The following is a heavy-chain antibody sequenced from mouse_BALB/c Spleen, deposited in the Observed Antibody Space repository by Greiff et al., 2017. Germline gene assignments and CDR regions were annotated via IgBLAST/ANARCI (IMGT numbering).Heavy chain of an antibody. CDR3: ASYDGYYGGIDYYAMDY. D-gene: IGHD2-3*01. Sequence: VQLVESGPGLVAPSQSLSITCTVSGFSLTSYGVHWVRQPPGKGLEWLGVIWAGGSTNYNSALMSRLSISKDNSKSQVFLKMNSLQTDDTAMYYCASYDGYYGGIDYYAMDYWGQGTSVTVSS. CDR2: IWAGGST. J-gene: IGHJ4*01. V-gene: IGHV2-9*02. CDR1: GFSLTSYG.